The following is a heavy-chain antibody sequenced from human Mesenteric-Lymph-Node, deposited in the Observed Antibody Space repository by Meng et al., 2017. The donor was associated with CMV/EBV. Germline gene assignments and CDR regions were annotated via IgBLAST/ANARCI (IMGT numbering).Heavy chain of an antibody. D-gene: IGHD3-3*01. Sequence: SETLSLTCTVSGGSISSSSYYWGWIRQPPGKGLEWIGSIHYSGSTYYNPSLKSRVTISVDTSKNQFSLKLSSVTAADTAVYYCAREVWSYYYYYGMDVWGQGTTVTVSS. V-gene: IGHV4-39*07. CDR1: GGSISSSSYY. CDR3: AREVWSYYYYYGMDV. J-gene: IGHJ6*02. CDR2: IHYSGST.